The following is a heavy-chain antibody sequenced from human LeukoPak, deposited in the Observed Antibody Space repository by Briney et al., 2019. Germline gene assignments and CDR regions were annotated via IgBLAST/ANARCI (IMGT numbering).Heavy chain of an antibody. V-gene: IGHV1-18*01. CDR1: GYTFTNYD. J-gene: IGHJ4*02. Sequence: GASVKVSCKASGYTFTNYDINWVRQAPGQGLEWMGWISAYNGNTNYAQKLQGRVTMTTDTSTSTAYMELRSLRSDDTAVYYCARGRSITILGVVINPLGYWGQGTLVTVSS. D-gene: IGHD3-3*01. CDR3: ARGRSITILGVVINPLGY. CDR2: ISAYNGNT.